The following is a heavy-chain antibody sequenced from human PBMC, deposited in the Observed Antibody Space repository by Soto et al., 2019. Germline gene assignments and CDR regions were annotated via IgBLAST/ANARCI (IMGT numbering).Heavy chain of an antibody. CDR1: GGAISSSNW. V-gene: IGHV4-4*02. D-gene: IGHD3-22*01. CDR3: ARVMGYYDRLTDY. CDR2: IYHSGST. J-gene: IGHJ4*02. Sequence: QVQLQESGPGLVKPSGTLSLTCAVSGGAISSSNWWSWVRQPPGKGLEWIGEIYHSGSTNYNPYLKIRVTISVDRSKYQFSLKLSSVTAADTAVYYCARVMGYYDRLTDYWGQGTLVTVSS.